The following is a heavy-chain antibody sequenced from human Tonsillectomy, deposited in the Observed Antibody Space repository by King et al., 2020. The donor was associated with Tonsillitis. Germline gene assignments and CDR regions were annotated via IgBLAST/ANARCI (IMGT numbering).Heavy chain of an antibody. CDR3: AKGKGAGYYVRRRGVFHI. CDR1: GFSFSSFD. J-gene: IGHJ3*02. D-gene: IGHD3-10*02. V-gene: IGHV3-21*01. CDR2: ISSGSDDI. Sequence: VQLVESGGGLVKPGGSLRLSCATSGFSFSSFDMNWVRQAPVKGLEWVSSISSGSDDIYYADSVKGRFTISRDNVKNSLYLEMHSLRAEDTAVYYCAKGKGAGYYVRRRGVFHIWGQETIVTVPS.